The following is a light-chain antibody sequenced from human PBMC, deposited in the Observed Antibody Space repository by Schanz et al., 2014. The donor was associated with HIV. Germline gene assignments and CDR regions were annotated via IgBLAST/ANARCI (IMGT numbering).Light chain of an antibody. Sequence: QSALTQPPSASGSPGQSVTISCTGTSSDVGSYNLVSWYQQHPGKAPKLMIYEGSKWPSGVSNRFSGSKSGNTASMTISGLQAEDEDDYHCSSASSYTSSILILGGGTKLTAL. CDR1: SSDVGSYNL. J-gene: IGLJ2*01. CDR3: SSASSYTSSILI. CDR2: EGS. V-gene: IGLV2-14*02.